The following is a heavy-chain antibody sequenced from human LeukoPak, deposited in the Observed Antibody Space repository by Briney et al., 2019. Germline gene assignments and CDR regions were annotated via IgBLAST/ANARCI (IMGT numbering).Heavy chain of an antibody. CDR1: GGSFSGYY. CDR3: ARSPYYYDSSGYYLSPFDY. V-gene: IGHV4-34*01. Sequence: SETLSLTCAVYGGSFSGYYWSWIRQPPGKGLEWIGEINHSGSTNYNPSLKSRVTISVDTSKNQFSLKLSSVTAADTAVYYCARSPYYYDSSGYYLSPFDYWGQGTLVTASS. J-gene: IGHJ4*02. D-gene: IGHD3-22*01. CDR2: INHSGST.